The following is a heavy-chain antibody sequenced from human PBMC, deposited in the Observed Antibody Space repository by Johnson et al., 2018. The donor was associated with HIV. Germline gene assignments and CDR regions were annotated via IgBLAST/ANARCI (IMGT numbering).Heavy chain of an antibody. J-gene: IGHJ3*02. CDR1: GFTFSSYD. CDR3: ARGLPSGGRGDFDI. CDR2: IGTAGDT. Sequence: VQLVESGGGLVQPGGSLRLSCAASGFTFSSYDMHWVRQATGKGLEWVSAIGTAGDTYYPGSVKGRFTISRENAKNSLYLQMNSLRAGDTAVYYCARGLPSGGRGDFDIWGQGTMVTVSS. D-gene: IGHD3-10*01. V-gene: IGHV3-13*01.